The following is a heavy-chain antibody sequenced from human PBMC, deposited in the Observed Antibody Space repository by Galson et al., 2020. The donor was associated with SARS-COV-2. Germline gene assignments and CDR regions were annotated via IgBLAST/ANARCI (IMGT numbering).Heavy chain of an antibody. V-gene: IGHV4-61*02. CDR2: IYKSGNT. CDR1: GGSISSGNYY. CDR3: ARGNSPGVTIFGIVTGPCGMDV. D-gene: IGHD3-3*01. Sequence: SETLSLTCTVSGGSISSGNYYWSWIRQPAGKGLEWIGRIYKSGNTNYNPSLWSQVTISVDTSKNQFSLKLRSVTAADTAVYYCARGNSPGVTIFGIVTGPCGMDVWGQGTAVTVSS. J-gene: IGHJ6*02.